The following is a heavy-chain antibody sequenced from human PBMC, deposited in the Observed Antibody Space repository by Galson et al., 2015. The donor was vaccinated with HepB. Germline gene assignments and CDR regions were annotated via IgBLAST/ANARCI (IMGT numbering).Heavy chain of an antibody. CDR2: IYPGDSDT. D-gene: IGHD6-6*01. CDR3: ARHGGIATRLYYDYMDV. Sequence: QSGAEVKKPGESLKISCKGSGYSFTSYWIGWVRQMPGKGLEWMGIIYPGDSDTRYSPSFQGQITISADKSISTAYLQWSSLKASDTAMYFCARHGGIATRLYYDYMDVWGKGTTVTVSS. V-gene: IGHV5-51*01. CDR1: GYSFTSYW. J-gene: IGHJ6*03.